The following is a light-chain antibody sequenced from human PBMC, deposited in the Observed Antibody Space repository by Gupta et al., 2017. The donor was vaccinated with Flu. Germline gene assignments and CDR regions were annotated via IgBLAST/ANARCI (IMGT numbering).Light chain of an antibody. CDR3: QQYGSSPRT. J-gene: IGKJ1*01. Sequence: LAWYQHIPGQAPRLLIHGASSRATGIPDRFSGSGSETSFTLTITRLEPDDFAVYFCQQYGSSPRTFGQGTKVEIK. V-gene: IGKV3-20*01. CDR2: GAS.